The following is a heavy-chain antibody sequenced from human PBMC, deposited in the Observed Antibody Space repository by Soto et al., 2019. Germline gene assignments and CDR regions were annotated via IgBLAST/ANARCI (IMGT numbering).Heavy chain of an antibody. CDR3: ARDGVGDCSGGSCYSGGWFDP. D-gene: IGHD2-15*01. J-gene: IGHJ5*02. V-gene: IGHV1-69*08. CDR1: GGTFSSYT. Sequence: QVQLVQSGAEVKKPGSSVKVSCKASGGTFSSYTISWVRQAPGQGLEWMGRIIPILGIANYAQKFQGRVTIPADKSTSTAYVELRSRRSEETAVYYCARDGVGDCSGGSCYSGGWFDPWGQGTLVTVSS. CDR2: IIPILGIA.